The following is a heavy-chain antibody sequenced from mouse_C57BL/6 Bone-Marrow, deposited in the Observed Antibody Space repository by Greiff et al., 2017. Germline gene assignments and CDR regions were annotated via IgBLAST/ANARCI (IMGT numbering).Heavy chain of an antibody. CDR2: ISSGSSTI. J-gene: IGHJ3*01. CDR1: GFTFSDYG. D-gene: IGHD6-1*01. Sequence: EVKLQESGGGLVKPGGSLKLSCAASGFTFSDYGMHWVRQAPEKGLAWVAYISSGSSTIYYADTVKGRFTISRDTAKNTRFLQMTSLRSEDTDIEYCARSLAGFAYGGQGTLVTVSA. V-gene: IGHV5-17*01. CDR3: ARSLAGFAY.